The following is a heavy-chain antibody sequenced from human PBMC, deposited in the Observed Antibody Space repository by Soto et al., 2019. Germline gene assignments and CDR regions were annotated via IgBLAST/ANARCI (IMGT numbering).Heavy chain of an antibody. V-gene: IGHV3-23*01. CDR3: AKDFYSTSYSTSSFSAFDF. CDR1: GFSFSTNA. D-gene: IGHD6-6*01. J-gene: IGHJ3*01. CDR2: ISASGGNT. Sequence: EVQLLESEGGWVQPGGSLRLSCAASGFSFSTNAMSWVRQASGKGLEWVSGISASGGNTYYADSVKGRFTISRDNSKNTLYLQMNSLRAGDTAVYYCAKDFYSTSYSTSSFSAFDFWGQGTVVTVSS.